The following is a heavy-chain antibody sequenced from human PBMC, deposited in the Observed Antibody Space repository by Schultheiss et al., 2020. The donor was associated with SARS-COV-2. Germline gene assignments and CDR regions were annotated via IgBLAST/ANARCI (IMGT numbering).Heavy chain of an antibody. Sequence: SETLSLTCAVYGGSFSGYYWSWIRQPAGKGLEWIGRIYTSGSTNYNPSLKSRVTMSVDTSKNQFSLKLSSVTAADTAVYYCARTGRSPHDYYYYGMDVWGQGTTVTVSS. D-gene: IGHD1-26*01. CDR3: ARTGRSPHDYYYYGMDV. CDR2: IYTSGST. CDR1: GGSFSGYY. V-gene: IGHV4-59*10. J-gene: IGHJ6*02.